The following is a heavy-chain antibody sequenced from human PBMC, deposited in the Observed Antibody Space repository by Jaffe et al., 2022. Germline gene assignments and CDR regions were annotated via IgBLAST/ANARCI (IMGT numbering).Heavy chain of an antibody. CDR3: ATISVVTPFGDY. CDR1: GFTFSSYG. Sequence: QVQLVESGGGVVQPGGSLRLSCAASGFTFSSYGMHWVRQAPGKGLEWVAFIRYDGSNKYYADSVKGRFTISRDNSKNTLYLQMNSLRAEDTAVYYCATISVVTPFGDYWGQGTLVTVSS. V-gene: IGHV3-30*02. CDR2: IRYDGSNK. D-gene: IGHD2-21*02. J-gene: IGHJ4*02.